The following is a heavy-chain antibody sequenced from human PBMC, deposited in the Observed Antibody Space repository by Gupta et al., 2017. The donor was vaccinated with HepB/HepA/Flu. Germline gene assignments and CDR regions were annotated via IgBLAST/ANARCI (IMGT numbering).Heavy chain of an antibody. J-gene: IGHJ4*02. D-gene: IGHD3-22*01. CDR2: IKQDGSEK. Sequence: EVQLVESGGGLVQPGGSLRLSCAASGFTFSSYWMRWVRQAPGKGLEWVANIKQDGSEKYYVDSVKGRFTISRDNAKNSLYLQMNSLRAEDTAVYYCARGPYYYDSSGFVYWGQGTLVTVSS. V-gene: IGHV3-7*01. CDR3: ARGPYYYDSSGFVY. CDR1: GFTFSSYW.